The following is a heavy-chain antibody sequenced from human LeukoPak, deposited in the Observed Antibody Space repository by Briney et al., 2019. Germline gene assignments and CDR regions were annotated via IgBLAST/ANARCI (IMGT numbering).Heavy chain of an antibody. J-gene: IGHJ4*02. CDR1: GFTFRSYW. D-gene: IGHD2-2*01. CDR2: INTDGSRT. CDR3: ARATWDIERVSTAIRPFDY. V-gene: IGHV3-74*01. Sequence: TGGSLRLSCAGSGFTFRSYWMHWVRQAPGKGLEWVSRINTDGSRTNYADSVQGRFTVSRDNAKNTLYMQMNSLRAEDTAVYYCARATWDIERVSTAIRPFDYWGQGTLVTVSS.